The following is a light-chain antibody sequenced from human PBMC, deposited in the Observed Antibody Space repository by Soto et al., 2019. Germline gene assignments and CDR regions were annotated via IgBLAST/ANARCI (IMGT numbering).Light chain of an antibody. CDR3: RQYENLPPWT. J-gene: IGKJ1*01. CDR2: DAS. V-gene: IGKV1-33*01. CDR1: QDISND. Sequence: DIQMLQSGSSLSASVGDRVTIPCQARQDISNDLNWYQQKPGKATKLQLYDASNLETAGPSRFSESGTGTDFTFTIRSLEPEDMATYYCRQYENLPPWTFGQVTEEEIK.